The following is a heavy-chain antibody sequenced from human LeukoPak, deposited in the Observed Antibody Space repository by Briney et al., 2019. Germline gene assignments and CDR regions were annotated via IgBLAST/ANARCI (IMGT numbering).Heavy chain of an antibody. CDR2: IIPIFGTA. V-gene: IGHV1-69*05. Sequence: SVKVSCKASGGTFSSYAISWVRQAPGQGLEWMGGIIPIFGTANYAQKLQGRVTMTTDTSTSTAYMELRSLRSDDTAVYYCARRGHYGSGSPFFDYWGQGTLVTVSS. CDR3: ARRGHYGSGSPFFDY. J-gene: IGHJ4*02. D-gene: IGHD3-10*01. CDR1: GGTFSSYA.